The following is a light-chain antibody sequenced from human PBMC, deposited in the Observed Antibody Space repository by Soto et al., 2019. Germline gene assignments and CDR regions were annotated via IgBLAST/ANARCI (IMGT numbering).Light chain of an antibody. CDR3: QQYGSSPPDT. CDR1: QSVSSNY. CDR2: DAS. V-gene: IGKV3-20*01. J-gene: IGKJ3*01. Sequence: EVALTHSPCSLSLSPGEIATLSCSAIQSVSSNYLAWYQQKPGQAPRLLIYDASSRATGIPDRFSGSGSGTDFTLTISRLEPEDFAVYYCQQYGSSPPDTFGPGTKVDI.